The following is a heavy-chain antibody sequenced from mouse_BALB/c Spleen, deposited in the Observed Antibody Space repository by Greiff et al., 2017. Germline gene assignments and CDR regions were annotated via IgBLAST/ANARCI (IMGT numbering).Heavy chain of an antibody. J-gene: IGHJ2*01. Sequence: EVMLVESGGGLVQPGGSRKLSCAASGFTFSSFGMHWVRQAPEKGLEWVAYISSGSSTIYYADTVKGRFTISRDNPKNTLFLQMTSLRSEDTAMYYCAREAYYYGSSLFDYWGQGTTLTVSS. D-gene: IGHD1-1*01. CDR1: GFTFSSFG. CDR3: AREAYYYGSSLFDY. CDR2: ISSGSSTI. V-gene: IGHV5-17*02.